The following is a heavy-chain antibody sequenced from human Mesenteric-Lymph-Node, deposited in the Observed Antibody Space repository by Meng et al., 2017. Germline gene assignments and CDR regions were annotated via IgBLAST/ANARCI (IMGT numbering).Heavy chain of an antibody. D-gene: IGHD3-22*01. CDR3: ARGSRLSYVSWVHCRWFDY. V-gene: IGHV3-7*01. CDR2: IKQDGSEK. J-gene: IGHJ4*02. Sequence: GESLKISCAASGFTFSSYWMSWVRQAPGKGLEWVANIKQDGSEKYYVDSVKGRFTISRDNAKNSLYLQMNSLRAEDTAVYYCARGSRLSYVSWVHCRWFDYWGQGTLVTVSS. CDR1: GFTFSSYW.